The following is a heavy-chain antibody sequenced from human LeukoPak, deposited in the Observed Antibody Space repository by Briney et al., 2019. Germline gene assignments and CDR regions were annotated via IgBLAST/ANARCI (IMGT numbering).Heavy chain of an antibody. J-gene: IGHJ4*02. CDR3: ARQPVEMATRTSPDY. D-gene: IGHD5-24*01. Sequence: SETLSLTCTVSGGSISSYYWSWIRQPAGKGLEWIGRIYTSGSTNYNPSLKSRVTMSVDTSKNQFSLKLSSVTAADTAVYYCARQPVEMATRTSPDYWGQGTLVTVSS. CDR1: GGSISSYY. CDR2: IYTSGST. V-gene: IGHV4-4*07.